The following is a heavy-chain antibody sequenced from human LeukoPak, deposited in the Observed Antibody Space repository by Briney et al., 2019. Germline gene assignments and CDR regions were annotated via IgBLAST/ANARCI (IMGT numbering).Heavy chain of an antibody. D-gene: IGHD6-13*01. J-gene: IGHJ4*02. CDR3: ARFGSSSWYFSDV. CDR2: IKQDGSEK. V-gene: IGHV3-7*03. Sequence: GGSLRLSCAASGFTFSSYWMSWVRQAPGKGLEWVANIKQDGSEKYYVDSVKGRFTISRDNAKNSLYLQMNSLRAEDTALYYCARFGSSSWYFSDVWGQGTLVTVSS. CDR1: GFTFSSYW.